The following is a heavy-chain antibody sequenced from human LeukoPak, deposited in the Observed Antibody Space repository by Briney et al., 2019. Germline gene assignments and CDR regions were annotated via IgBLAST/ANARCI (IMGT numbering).Heavy chain of an antibody. CDR3: ARGYDFWSGYSTWYFDY. V-gene: IGHV4-34*01. D-gene: IGHD3-3*01. Sequence: SETLSLTCAVYGGSFSGYYWSWIRQPPGKRLEWIGEINHSGSTNYNPSLKSRVTISVDTSKNQFSLKLSSVTAADTAVYYCARGYDFWSGYSTWYFDYWGQGTLVTVSS. J-gene: IGHJ4*02. CDR2: INHSGST. CDR1: GGSFSGYY.